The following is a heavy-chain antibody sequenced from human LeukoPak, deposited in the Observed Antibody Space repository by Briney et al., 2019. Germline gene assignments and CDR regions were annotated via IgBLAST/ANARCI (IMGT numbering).Heavy chain of an antibody. Sequence: ASVKVSCKASEGTFSSYAISWVRQAPGQGLEWMGGIIPIFGTANYAQKFQGRVTITADESTSTAYMELSSLRSEDTAVYYCARETYFGAFDIWGQGTMVTVSS. CDR2: IIPIFGTA. J-gene: IGHJ3*02. CDR1: EGTFSSYA. V-gene: IGHV1-69*13. CDR3: ARETYFGAFDI. D-gene: IGHD3-10*01.